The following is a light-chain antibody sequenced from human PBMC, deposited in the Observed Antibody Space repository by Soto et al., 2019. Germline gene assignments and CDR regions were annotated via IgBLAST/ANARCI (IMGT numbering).Light chain of an antibody. J-gene: IGLJ2*01. V-gene: IGLV2-14*02. CDR1: SSDVGSYNR. CDR2: EVT. CDR3: AAYTSTYTVI. Sequence: QSALTQPASVSGSPGQSITISCTGGSSDVGSYNRVSWYRQHPGKAPQLIIYEVTYRPSGVSNRFSGAKSGNTASLTIFGLQADDESNYYCAAYTSTYTVIFGGGTKLTVL.